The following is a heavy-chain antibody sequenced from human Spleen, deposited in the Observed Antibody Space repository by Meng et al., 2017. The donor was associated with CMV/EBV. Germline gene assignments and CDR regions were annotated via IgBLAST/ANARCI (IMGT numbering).Heavy chain of an antibody. D-gene: IGHD5-18*01. CDR3: ARLGPGISAYSYGLGADDY. Sequence: SETLSLTCTVSGDSVSSGSFYWSWIRQPPGKGLEWIGYIYYSGSTNYNPSLKSRVTISVDTSKNQFSLKLSSVTAADTAVYYCARLGPGISAYSYGLGADDYWGQGTLVTVSS. CDR2: IYYSGST. V-gene: IGHV4-61*01. CDR1: GDSVSSGSFY. J-gene: IGHJ4*02.